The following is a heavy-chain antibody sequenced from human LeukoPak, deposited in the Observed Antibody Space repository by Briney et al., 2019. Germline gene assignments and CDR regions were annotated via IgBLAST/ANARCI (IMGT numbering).Heavy chain of an antibody. Sequence: ASVKVSCKASGSTFTSNGTSWVCQAPGQGLEWMGWIREYNGNTNCAQKLQGRVTMTTDTSTSTAYMELRSLRSDDTAVYYCARDGEYVVGATEMDYWGQGTLVTVSS. CDR3: ARDGEYVVGATEMDY. CDR2: IREYNGNT. J-gene: IGHJ4*02. D-gene: IGHD1-26*01. V-gene: IGHV1-18*01. CDR1: GSTFTSNG.